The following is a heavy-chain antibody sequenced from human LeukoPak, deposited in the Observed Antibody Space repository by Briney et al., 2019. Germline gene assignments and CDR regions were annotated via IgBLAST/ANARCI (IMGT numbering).Heavy chain of an antibody. Sequence: GGSLRLSCAASGFTFSSYSMNWVRQAPGKGLEWVSSISSSSSYIYYADSVKGRFTISRDNAKNSLYLQMTSLRAEDTAVYYCARDGPYSGSSERQGAFDIWGQGTMVTVSS. J-gene: IGHJ3*02. V-gene: IGHV3-21*01. CDR1: GFTFSSYS. CDR2: ISSSSSYI. D-gene: IGHD1-26*01. CDR3: ARDGPYSGSSERQGAFDI.